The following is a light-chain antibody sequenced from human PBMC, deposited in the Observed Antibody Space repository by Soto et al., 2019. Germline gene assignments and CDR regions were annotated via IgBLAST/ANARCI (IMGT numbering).Light chain of an antibody. Sequence: EIVMTQSPATLSVSPGERATLSCRASQRVSTNLAWYQLKPGQAPRLLIYGASTRATGIPGRFSGSGAETEFTLTISNLQSEDFAVYYCQQYSDWPPTYTFGQGTKLEIK. CDR3: QQYSDWPPTYT. J-gene: IGKJ2*01. V-gene: IGKV3-15*01. CDR1: QRVSTN. CDR2: GAS.